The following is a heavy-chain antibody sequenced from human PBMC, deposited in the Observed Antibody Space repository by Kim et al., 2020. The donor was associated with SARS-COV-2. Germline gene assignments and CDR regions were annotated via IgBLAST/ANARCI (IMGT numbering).Heavy chain of an antibody. CDR1: GFTFTSSA. J-gene: IGHJ4*02. Sequence: SVKVSCKASGFTFTSSAVQWVRQARGQRLEWIGWIVVGSGNTNYAQKFQERVTITRDMSTSTAYMELSSLRSEDTAVYYCAAATDIVATVPDYWGQGTLVTVSS. CDR3: AAATDIVATVPDY. D-gene: IGHD5-12*01. V-gene: IGHV1-58*01. CDR2: IVVGSGNT.